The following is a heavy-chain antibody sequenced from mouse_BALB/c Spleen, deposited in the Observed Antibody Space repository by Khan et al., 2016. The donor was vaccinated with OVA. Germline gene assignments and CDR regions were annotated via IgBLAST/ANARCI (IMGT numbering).Heavy chain of an antibody. CDR3: TRVDYCYDSEGIAY. J-gene: IGHJ3*01. Sequence: EVELVESGGDLVKPGGSLKLSCAASGFTFSTYGMSWVRQAPDKRLEWVATVSTGGSYTYYPDSVKGRFTISRDNAKNTLYLQMSGLRFEDTAMFYCTRVDYCYDSEGIAYWGQGTLVTVSA. D-gene: IGHD1-1*01. V-gene: IGHV5-6*01. CDR1: GFTFSTYG. CDR2: VSTGGSYT.